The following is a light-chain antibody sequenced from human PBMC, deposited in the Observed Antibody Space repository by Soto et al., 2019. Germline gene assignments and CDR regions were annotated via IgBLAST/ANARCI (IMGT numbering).Light chain of an antibody. V-gene: IGLV2-14*01. Sequence: QSVLTQPASVSGSPGQSITISCTGTSSDVGGYKYVSWYQQHPGKAPKLMIYDVSNRPSGVSNRFSGSKSGNTASLTISGLQAEDEADYYCSSYTSSSTPLFGGGTKLTVL. CDR3: SSYTSSSTPL. CDR2: DVS. CDR1: SSDVGGYKY. J-gene: IGLJ2*01.